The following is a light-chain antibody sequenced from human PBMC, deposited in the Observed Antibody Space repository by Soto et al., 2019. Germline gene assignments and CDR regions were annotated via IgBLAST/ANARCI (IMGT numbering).Light chain of an antibody. CDR1: QTISSW. J-gene: IGKJ1*01. Sequence: DIQMTQSPATLSASVGDRVTITCRASQTISSWLAWYQQKPGKAPNLLIYDASTLERGVPSRFRGTGSGTEFTLTIDSLQPDDFATYYCQQYHSYSPAFGQGTKVDIK. CDR3: QQYHSYSPA. CDR2: DAS. V-gene: IGKV1-5*01.